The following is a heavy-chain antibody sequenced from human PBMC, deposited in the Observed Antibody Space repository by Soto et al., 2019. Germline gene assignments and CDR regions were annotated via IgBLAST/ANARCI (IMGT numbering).Heavy chain of an antibody. J-gene: IGHJ3*02. D-gene: IGHD1-1*01. CDR1: GYTFTGYY. Sequence: ASVKVSCKASGYTFTGYYMHWVRQAPGHGLEWMGWINPKTGGTNYAQKFQGRVTMTRDMSISTAYMDLSRLRSDDTAVYYCARESLDRDDAFDIWGQGTMVTVSS. V-gene: IGHV1-2*02. CDR2: INPKTGGT. CDR3: ARESLDRDDAFDI.